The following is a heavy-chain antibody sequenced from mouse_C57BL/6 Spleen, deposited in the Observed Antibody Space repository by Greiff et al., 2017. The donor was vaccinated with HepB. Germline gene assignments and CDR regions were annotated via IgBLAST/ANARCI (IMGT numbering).Heavy chain of an antibody. J-gene: IGHJ4*01. Sequence: VQLQQPGAELVKPGASVKLSCKASGYTFTSYWMHWVKQRPGQGLEWIGMIHPNSGSTNYNEKFKSKATLTVDNSSSTAYMQLSSLTSEDSAVYYCARGFSIVITTVVAPLAMDYWGQGTSVTVSS. D-gene: IGHD1-1*01. CDR1: GYTFTSYW. CDR3: ARGFSIVITTVVAPLAMDY. V-gene: IGHV1-64*01. CDR2: IHPNSGST.